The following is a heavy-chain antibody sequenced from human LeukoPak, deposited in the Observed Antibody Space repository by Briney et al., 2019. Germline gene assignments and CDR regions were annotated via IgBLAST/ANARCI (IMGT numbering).Heavy chain of an antibody. Sequence: SETLSLTXTVSGGSISSYYWSWIRQPPGKGLEWSGYIYYSGSTNYNPSLKSRVTISVDTSKNQFSLKLSSVTAADTAVYYCARSGYSSSWYLNYWGQGTLVTVSS. D-gene: IGHD6-13*01. V-gene: IGHV4-59*01. J-gene: IGHJ4*02. CDR1: GGSISSYY. CDR2: IYYSGST. CDR3: ARSGYSSSWYLNY.